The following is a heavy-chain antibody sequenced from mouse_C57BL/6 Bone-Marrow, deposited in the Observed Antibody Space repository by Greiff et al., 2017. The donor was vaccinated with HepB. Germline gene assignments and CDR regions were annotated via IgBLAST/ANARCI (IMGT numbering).Heavy chain of an antibody. CDR3: ARVPYYYGSSWYFDV. V-gene: IGHV1-55*01. J-gene: IGHJ1*03. CDR2: IYPGSGST. Sequence: VQLQQPGAELVKPGASVKMSCKASGYTFTSYWITWVKQRPGQGLEWIGDIYPGSGSTNYNEKFKSKATLTVDKSSSTAYMQLSSLTSEDSAVYYCARVPYYYGSSWYFDVWGTGTTVTVSS. D-gene: IGHD1-1*01. CDR1: GYTFTSYW.